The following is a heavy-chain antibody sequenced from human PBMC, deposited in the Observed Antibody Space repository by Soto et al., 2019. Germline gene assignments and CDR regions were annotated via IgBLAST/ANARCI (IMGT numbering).Heavy chain of an antibody. CDR2: ISGSGGST. D-gene: IGHD3-3*01. V-gene: IGHV3-23*01. Sequence: GGSLRLSCAASGFTFSSYAMSWVRQAPGKGLEWVSAISGSGGSTYYADSVKGRFTISRDNSKNTLYLQMNSLRAEDTAVYYCAKSPDFWSGYWYDYWGQGTLVTVSS. CDR3: AKSPDFWSGYWYDY. J-gene: IGHJ4*02. CDR1: GFTFSSYA.